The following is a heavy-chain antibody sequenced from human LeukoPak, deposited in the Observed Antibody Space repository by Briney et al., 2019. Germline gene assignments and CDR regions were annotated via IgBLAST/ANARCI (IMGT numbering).Heavy chain of an antibody. D-gene: IGHD2-2*01. J-gene: IGHJ4*02. CDR1: GFTFSSYA. Sequence: GGSLRLSCAASGFTFSSYAMSWVRQAPGKGLEWVSAISGSGGSTYYADSVKGRFTISRDNSKNTLYLQMNSLRAEDTAVYYCAEDHYCSSTSCYADYWGQGTLVTVSS. V-gene: IGHV3-23*01. CDR2: ISGSGGST. CDR3: AEDHYCSSTSCYADY.